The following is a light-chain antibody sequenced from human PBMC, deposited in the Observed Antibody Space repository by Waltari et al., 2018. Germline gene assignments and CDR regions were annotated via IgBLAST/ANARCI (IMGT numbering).Light chain of an antibody. CDR3: LQDYVYPLT. J-gene: IGKJ4*01. Sequence: AIQMTQSPSSLSASIGDRVTITCRASKANGNELGWYQQKPGRAPKLLITAASFLHSGVPSRFSGSGSGTDFSLTISSLQPEDFATYFCLQDYVYPLTFGGGTKVEIK. CDR1: KANGNE. CDR2: AAS. V-gene: IGKV1-6*01.